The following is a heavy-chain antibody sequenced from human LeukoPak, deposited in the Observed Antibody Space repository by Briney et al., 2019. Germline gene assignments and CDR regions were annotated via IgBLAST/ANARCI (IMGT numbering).Heavy chain of an antibody. D-gene: IGHD2-15*01. J-gene: IGHJ4*02. CDR1: GGSISSGDYY. CDR3: ATANFDCSGGSCYSYYFDY. CDR2: IYYSGST. V-gene: IGHV4-30-4*01. Sequence: SQTLSLTCTVSGGSISSGDYYWSWIPQPPGKGLDWIGYIYYSGSTYYNPSLKSPVTISVDTSKNQFSLKLSSVTAADTAVYYCATANFDCSGGSCYSYYFDYWGQGTLVTVSS.